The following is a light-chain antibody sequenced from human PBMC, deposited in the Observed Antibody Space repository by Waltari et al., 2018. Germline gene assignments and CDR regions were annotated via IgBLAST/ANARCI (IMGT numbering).Light chain of an antibody. CDR3: QAWDSNTVV. Sequence: SYELTQPPSVSVSPGQPASIPCSGDKLGGKYASWYQLRAGQSPILVISQHNQRPSGIPERFSGSYSGNTATLTISGTQTMDEADYYCQAWDSNTVVFGGGTKLSVL. CDR1: KLGGKY. CDR2: QHN. V-gene: IGLV3-1*01. J-gene: IGLJ2*01.